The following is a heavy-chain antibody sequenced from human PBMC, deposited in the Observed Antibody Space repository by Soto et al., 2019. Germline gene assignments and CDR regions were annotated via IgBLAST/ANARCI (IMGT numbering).Heavy chain of an antibody. Sequence: QVQLQQWGAGLLKPSETLSLTCAVYGGSFSGYYWSWIRQPPGKGLEWIGEINHSGSTNYNPSLKSRVTISVDTSKNQFSLKLSSVTAADTAVYYCARGGYRCSGGSCSGHNYWYFDLWGRGTLVTVSS. J-gene: IGHJ2*01. D-gene: IGHD2-15*01. CDR1: GGSFSGYY. CDR3: ARGGYRCSGGSCSGHNYWYFDL. CDR2: INHSGST. V-gene: IGHV4-34*01.